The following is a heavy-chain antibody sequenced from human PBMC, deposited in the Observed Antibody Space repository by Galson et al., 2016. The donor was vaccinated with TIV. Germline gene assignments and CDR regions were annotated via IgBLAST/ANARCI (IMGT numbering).Heavy chain of an antibody. J-gene: IGHJ6*02. CDR1: GYTFASYG. CDR2: ISAYNGNT. CDR3: ARPLRQGGVSPGLNYNMDV. D-gene: IGHD3-3*01. Sequence: SVKVSCKASGYTFASYGITWVRQAPGQGLEWMGWISAYNGNTNYAHKLQGRATVTTDTSTSTAYMELRSLRSDDTAVYYCARPLRQGGVSPGLNYNMDVWGPGTTVIVS. V-gene: IGHV1-18*01.